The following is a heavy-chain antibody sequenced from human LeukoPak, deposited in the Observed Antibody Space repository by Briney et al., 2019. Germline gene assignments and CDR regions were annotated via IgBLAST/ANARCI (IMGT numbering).Heavy chain of an antibody. CDR2: INPNSGGT. J-gene: IGHJ5*02. CDR1: GYTFTGYY. CDR3: ARTPIVVVPAAIISSNWFDP. V-gene: IGHV1-2*06. Sequence: ASVKVSCKASGYTFTGYYMHWVRQAPGQGLEWMGRINPNSGGTNYARKFQGRVTMTRDTSISTAYMELSRLRSDDTAVYYCARTPIVVVPAAIISSNWFDPWGQGTLVTVSS. D-gene: IGHD2-2*01.